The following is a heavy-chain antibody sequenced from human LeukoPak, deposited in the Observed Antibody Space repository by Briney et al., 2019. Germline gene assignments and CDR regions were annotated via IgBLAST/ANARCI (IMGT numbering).Heavy chain of an antibody. V-gene: IGHV3-7*01. Sequence: GGSLRLSCAASGFTFRNYWMTWVRQAPGKGLVWVANIKQDESEKYYVDSVKGRFTISRDNAKNSLYLQMNSLRAEDTAVYYCARAGSSWYEDDAFDIWGQGTMVTVST. D-gene: IGHD6-13*01. CDR2: IKQDESEK. J-gene: IGHJ3*02. CDR1: GFTFRNYW. CDR3: ARAGSSWYEDDAFDI.